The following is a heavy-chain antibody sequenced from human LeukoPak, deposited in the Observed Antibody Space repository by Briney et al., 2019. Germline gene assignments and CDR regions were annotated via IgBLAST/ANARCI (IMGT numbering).Heavy chain of an antibody. V-gene: IGHV3-48*01. CDR3: AREVPDFWSGSHYFDY. J-gene: IGHJ4*02. CDR2: ISSSSSTI. Sequence: GGSLRLSCAASGFTFSSYSMNWVRQAPGKGLEWVSYISSSSSTIYYADSVKGRFTISRDNAKNSLYLQMNSLRAEDTAVYYCAREVPDFWSGSHYFDYWGQGTLVTVSS. D-gene: IGHD3-3*01. CDR1: GFTFSSYS.